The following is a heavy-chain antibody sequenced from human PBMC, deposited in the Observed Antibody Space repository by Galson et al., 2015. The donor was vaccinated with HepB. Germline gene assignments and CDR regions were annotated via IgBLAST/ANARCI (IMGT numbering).Heavy chain of an antibody. CDR1: GYTFTNYA. J-gene: IGHJ4*02. CDR3: ARDQYYFAGSGYHRYFDF. V-gene: IGHV7-4-1*02. D-gene: IGHD3-22*01. CDR2: INTNTGNP. Sequence: SVKVSCKASGYTFTNYAMNWVRQAPGQGLEWMGWINTNTGNPTYAQGFTGRFVFSLDTSVSTAYLQISSLKAEDTAVYYCARDQYYFAGSGYHRYFDFWGQGTLVTVSS.